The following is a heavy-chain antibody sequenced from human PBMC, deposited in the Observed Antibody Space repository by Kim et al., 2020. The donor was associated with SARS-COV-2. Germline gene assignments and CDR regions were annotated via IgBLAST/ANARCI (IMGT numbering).Heavy chain of an antibody. CDR3: ARGGSRGWSGDAFDI. J-gene: IGHJ3*02. Sequence: ASVKVSCKASGYTFTSYYMHWVRQAPGQGLEWMGIINPSGGSTSYAQKFQGRVTMTRDTSTSTVYMELGSLRAEDTAVYYCARGGSRGWSGDAFDIWGQGTMVTVSS. CDR1: GYTFTSYY. D-gene: IGHD6-19*01. V-gene: IGHV1-46*01. CDR2: INPSGGST.